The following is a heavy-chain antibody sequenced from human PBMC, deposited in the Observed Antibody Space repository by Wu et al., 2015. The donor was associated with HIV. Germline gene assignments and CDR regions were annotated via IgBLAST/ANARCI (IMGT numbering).Heavy chain of an antibody. CDR3: TATMFRGGGDP. V-gene: IGHV1-2*02. CDR1: GYSLSDYF. Sequence: GQLVQSGGEVKKPGASVKVSCQASGYSLSDYFLFWVRQAPGQGLEWMGWINPKNGITHYAQNFQGRVTMTRDTSVNTAYMELSTLRSDDTAIYFCTATMFRGGGDPWGQGPWSSSL. CDR2: INPKNGIT. J-gene: IGHJ5*02. D-gene: IGHD3-10*01.